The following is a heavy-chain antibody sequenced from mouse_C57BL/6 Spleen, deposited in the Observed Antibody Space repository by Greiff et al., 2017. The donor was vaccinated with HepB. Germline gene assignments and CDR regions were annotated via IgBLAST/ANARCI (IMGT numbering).Heavy chain of an antibody. CDR1: GFNIKDDY. CDR2: IDPENGDT. V-gene: IGHV14-4*01. CDR3: YYYGSSAYYFDY. J-gene: IGHJ2*01. Sequence: EVQLVESGAELVRPGASVKLSCTASGFNIKDDYMHWVKQRPEQGLEWIGWIDPENGDTEYASKFQGKATITADTSSNTAYLQLSSLTSEDTAVYYCYYYGSSAYYFDYWGQGTTLTVSS. D-gene: IGHD1-1*01.